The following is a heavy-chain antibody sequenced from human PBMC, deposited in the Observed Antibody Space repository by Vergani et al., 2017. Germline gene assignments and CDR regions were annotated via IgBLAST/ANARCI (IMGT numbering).Heavy chain of an antibody. CDR2: ISYDGSNK. J-gene: IGHJ4*02. D-gene: IGHD6-13*01. V-gene: IGHV3-30-3*01. Sequence: QVQLVESGGGVVQPGRSLRLSCAASGFTFSSYAMHWVRQAPGKGLEWVAVISYDGSNKYYADSVKGRFTISRDNSKNTLYLQMNSLRAEDTAVYYCASYFSSSRGGTFDYWGQGTLVTVSS. CDR1: GFTFSSYA. CDR3: ASYFSSSRGGTFDY.